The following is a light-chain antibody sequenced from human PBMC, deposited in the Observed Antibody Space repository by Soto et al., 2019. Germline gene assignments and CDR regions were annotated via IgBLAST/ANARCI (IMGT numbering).Light chain of an antibody. V-gene: IGLV2-14*03. J-gene: IGLJ1*01. CDR1: STDVGDSTY. CDR3: TPYRRGPLDG. Sequence: SVMTGPAGVSGTTGQSITVSCTGVSTDVGDSTYVSWDQQHPGKAPRLIMFDVNNRPSGVPPRFSGSKSGNTASLTISGLQAENKAHYFCTPYRRGPLDGFRNGTKVTVL. CDR2: DVN.